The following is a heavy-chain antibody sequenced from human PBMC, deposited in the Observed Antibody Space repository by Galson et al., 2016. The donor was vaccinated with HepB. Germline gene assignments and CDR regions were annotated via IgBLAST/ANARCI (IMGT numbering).Heavy chain of an antibody. CDR1: GFTFSTYA. J-gene: IGHJ4*02. CDR2: ISWSGDT. D-gene: IGHD2-21*02. Sequence: SLRLSCAASGFTFSTYAMRWVRQAPGKGLEWVSVISWSGDTKFADSAESRFTISRDNSKTTLYLQMNSLRVEDTAVYYCAKDAGAYCGRGCYFDYWGQGTLVTVSS. V-gene: IGHV3-23*01. CDR3: AKDAGAYCGRGCYFDY.